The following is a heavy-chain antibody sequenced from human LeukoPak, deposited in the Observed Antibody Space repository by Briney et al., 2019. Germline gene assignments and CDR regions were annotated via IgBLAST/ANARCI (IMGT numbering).Heavy chain of an antibody. CDR3: ARDRASGWYPNDACDI. J-gene: IGHJ3*02. CDR1: DGSISSGSYY. Sequence: SEPLSLTGTVPDGSISSGSYYWSWIRQPAGKDLEWIGRIYTSASTNYNPSLKSRVPISVCTSKVQFSQKLSPVTAADTAVYYCARDRASGWYPNDACDIWGEGTMVTVSS. D-gene: IGHD6-19*01. CDR2: IYTSAST. V-gene: IGHV4-61*02.